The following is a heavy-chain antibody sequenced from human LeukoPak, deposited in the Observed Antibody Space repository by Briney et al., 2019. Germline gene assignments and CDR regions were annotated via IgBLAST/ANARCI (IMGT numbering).Heavy chain of an antibody. CDR1: GFNFDRYT. J-gene: IGHJ4*02. CDR3: AKELDTMFFNY. CDR2: AGWAGGTT. D-gene: IGHD3-10*02. Sequence: GGSLRLSCATSGFNFDRYTIHWVRQAPGKGLEWVSLAGWAGGTTFYSDSVRGRFTISRDSGRKSVYLQMNSLTTDGTAFYFCAKELDTMFFNYWGQGALVTVSS. V-gene: IGHV3-43*01.